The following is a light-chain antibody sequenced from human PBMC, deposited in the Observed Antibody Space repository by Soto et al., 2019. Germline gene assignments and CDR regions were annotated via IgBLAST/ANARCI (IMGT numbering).Light chain of an antibody. Sequence: DIVMTQSPDSLAVSLGERATINCKSSQSVLYSSNNKNYLAWYQQRPGQPPKLLIYWSSTREYGVPDRFSGRRSGNDFTHTSPRLYAEDVAVYYCQQYGCTPPTFVLGTKLDIK. CDR1: QSVLYSSNNKNY. V-gene: IGKV4-1*01. CDR3: QQYGCTPPT. CDR2: WSS. J-gene: IGKJ2*01.